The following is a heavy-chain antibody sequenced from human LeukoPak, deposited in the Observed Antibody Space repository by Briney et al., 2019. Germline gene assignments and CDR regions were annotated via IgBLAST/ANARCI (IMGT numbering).Heavy chain of an antibody. D-gene: IGHD5-24*01. Sequence: ASVKVSCKASGYTFTSYGISWVRQAPGQGLEWMGWISAYNGNTNYAQKLQGRVTMTTDTSTSTAYMELSSLRSEDTAVYYCARERSGDGYPTYWGQGTLVTVSS. CDR2: ISAYNGNT. V-gene: IGHV1-18*01. CDR1: GYTFTSYG. J-gene: IGHJ4*02. CDR3: ARERSGDGYPTY.